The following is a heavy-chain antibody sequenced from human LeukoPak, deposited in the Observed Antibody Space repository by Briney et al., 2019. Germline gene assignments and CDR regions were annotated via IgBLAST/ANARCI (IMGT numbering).Heavy chain of an antibody. CDR1: GGTFSSYA. Sequence: SVKVSCKASGGTFSSYAISWVRQAPGQGLEWMGGIIPIFGTANYAQRFQGRVTITADESTSTAYMELSSLRSEDTAVYYCASAGYSYDPYYYYGMDVWGQGTTVTVSS. V-gene: IGHV1-69*13. J-gene: IGHJ6*02. CDR2: IIPIFGTA. D-gene: IGHD5-18*01. CDR3: ASAGYSYDPYYYYGMDV.